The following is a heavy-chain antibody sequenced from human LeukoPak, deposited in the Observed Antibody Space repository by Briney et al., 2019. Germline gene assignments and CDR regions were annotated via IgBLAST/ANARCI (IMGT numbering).Heavy chain of an antibody. CDR3: ARGLGYCSSTSCYTAVPFDY. CDR1: GGSISSGSYY. J-gene: IGHJ4*02. Sequence: SETLSLTCTVSGGSISSGSYYWSWIRQPAGKGLEWIGRIYTSGSTNYNPSLKSRVTISVDTSKNQFSLKLSSVTAADTAVYYCARGLGYCSSTSCYTAVPFDYWGQGTLVTVSS. D-gene: IGHD2-2*02. CDR2: IYTSGST. V-gene: IGHV4-61*02.